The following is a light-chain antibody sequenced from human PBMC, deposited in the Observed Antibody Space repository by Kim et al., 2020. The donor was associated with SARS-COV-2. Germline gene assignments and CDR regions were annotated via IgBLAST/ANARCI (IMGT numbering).Light chain of an antibody. CDR3: CSYVYTYAVV. CDR2: GVT. CDR1: SSDIGSYHL. V-gene: IGLV2-23*02. J-gene: IGLJ2*01. Sequence: QSISISCTGPSSDIGSYHLVSWYKQYPGKVPKLIIDGVTKRPSGLSNRFSGSRSGNTASLTISGLQAEDEADYYCCSYVYTYAVVFGGGTKVTVL.